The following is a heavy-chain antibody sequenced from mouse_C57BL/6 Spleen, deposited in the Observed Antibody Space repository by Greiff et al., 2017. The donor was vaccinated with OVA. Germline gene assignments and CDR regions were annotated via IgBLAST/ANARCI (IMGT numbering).Heavy chain of an antibody. V-gene: IGHV5-9-1*02. D-gene: IGHD1-1*01. Sequence: EVKLVESGEGLVKPGGSLKLSCAASGFTFSSYAMSWVRQTPEKRLEWVAYISSGGDYIYYADTVKGRFTISRDNARNTLYLQMSSLKSEDTAMYYCTREGIYYGSSFYYFDYWGQGTTLTVSS. CDR1: GFTFSSYA. J-gene: IGHJ2*01. CDR2: ISSGGDYI. CDR3: TREGIYYGSSFYYFDY.